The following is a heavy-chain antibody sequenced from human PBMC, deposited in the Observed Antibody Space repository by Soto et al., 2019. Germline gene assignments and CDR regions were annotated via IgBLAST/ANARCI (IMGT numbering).Heavy chain of an antibody. CDR1: GFTFSSYA. CDR2: ISGSGGST. CDR3: VKGYCSGGSCYAGVYYYYYGMDV. D-gene: IGHD2-15*01. V-gene: IGHV3-23*01. Sequence: GSLRLSCAASGFTFSSYAMSWVRQAPGKGLEWVSAISGSGGSTYYADSVKGRFTISRDNSKNTLYLQMNSLRAEDTAVYYCVKGYCSGGSCYAGVYYYYYGMDVWGQGT. J-gene: IGHJ6*02.